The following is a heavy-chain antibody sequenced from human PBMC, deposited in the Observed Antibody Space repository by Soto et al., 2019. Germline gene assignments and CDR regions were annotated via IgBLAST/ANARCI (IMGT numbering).Heavy chain of an antibody. CDR3: ARDPSGDYSSSWYFYYYYGMDV. D-gene: IGHD6-13*01. Sequence: EVQLLESGGGLVQPGGSLRLSCAASGFTFSSYAMSWVRQAPGKGLEWVSAISGSGGSTYYADSVKGRFTISRDNSKNTLYLQMNSLRAEDTAVYYCARDPSGDYSSSWYFYYYYGMDVWGQGTTVTVSS. J-gene: IGHJ6*02. CDR1: GFTFSSYA. V-gene: IGHV3-23*01. CDR2: ISGSGGST.